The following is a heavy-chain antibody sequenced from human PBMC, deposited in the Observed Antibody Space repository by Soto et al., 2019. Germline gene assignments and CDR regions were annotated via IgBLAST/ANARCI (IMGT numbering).Heavy chain of an antibody. CDR1: GFTFSNYA. CDR2: ITDSAGDI. V-gene: IGHV3-23*01. J-gene: IGHJ4*02. Sequence: EVQLLESGGAFVQPGGSLRLSCAASGFTFSNYAMSWVRQAPGKALEWVSAITDSAGDIFHADSVKGRFTISRDNRENTLYMQMNSLTAEDTAVYYCAKGSSSSRPYYFDYWGQGTLVTVSS. CDR3: AKGSSSSRPYYFDY. D-gene: IGHD2-2*01.